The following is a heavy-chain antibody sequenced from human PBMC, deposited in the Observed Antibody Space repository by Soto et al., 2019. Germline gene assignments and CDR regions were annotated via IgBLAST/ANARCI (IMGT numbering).Heavy chain of an antibody. Sequence: ASVKVSCKASGYTFTSYAMHWVRQAPGQRLEWMGWINAGNGNTKYSRKFQGRVTITRDTSASTAYMELSSLRSEDTAVYYCAREYDFWSGTNYYYGMDVWGQGTTVTVSS. J-gene: IGHJ6*02. CDR2: INAGNGNT. D-gene: IGHD3-3*01. CDR1: GYTFTSYA. CDR3: AREYDFWSGTNYYYGMDV. V-gene: IGHV1-3*01.